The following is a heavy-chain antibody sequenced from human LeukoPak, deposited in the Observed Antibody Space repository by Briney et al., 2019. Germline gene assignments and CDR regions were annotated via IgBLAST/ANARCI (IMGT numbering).Heavy chain of an antibody. CDR2: IYPGDSDT. CDR1: GYSFTSYW. J-gene: IGHJ6*02. Sequence: GESLKISCKGSGYSFTSYWIGWVRQMPGKGLEWMGIIYPGDSDTRYSPSFQGQVTISADKSISTAYLQWSSLKASDTALYYCARAAYDLIYGMDVWGQGTTVTVSS. V-gene: IGHV5-51*01. D-gene: IGHD3-3*01. CDR3: ARAAYDLIYGMDV.